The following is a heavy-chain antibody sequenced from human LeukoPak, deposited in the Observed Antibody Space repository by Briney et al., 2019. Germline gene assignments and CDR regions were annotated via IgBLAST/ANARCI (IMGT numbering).Heavy chain of an antibody. V-gene: IGHV4-59*08. CDR2: IYYRGST. CDR1: GGSISDYY. D-gene: IGHD4-17*01. CDR3: ARLATYGDYSD. Sequence: SETLSLTCTVSGGSISDYYWSWTRQPPGKGPEWIGYIYYRGSTNYNPSLKSRVSMSIDTSKNQFSLRLSSVTAADTAVYYCARLATYGDYSDWGQGTLVTASS. J-gene: IGHJ4*02.